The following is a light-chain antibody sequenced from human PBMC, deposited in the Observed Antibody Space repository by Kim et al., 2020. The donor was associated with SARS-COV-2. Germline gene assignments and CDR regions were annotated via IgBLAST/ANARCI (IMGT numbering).Light chain of an antibody. CDR2: NTN. CDR1: SGSVSASYY. V-gene: IGLV8-61*01. CDR3: VLYMGSGIWV. J-gene: IGLJ3*02. Sequence: QTVVTQEPSFSVSPGGTVTLTCGLNSGSVSASYYPSWYQQTPGQTPRTLLYNTNTRSSGVPDRFSGSILGNKAALTITGAQADDESDYYCVLYMGSGIWVFGGGTQLTVL.